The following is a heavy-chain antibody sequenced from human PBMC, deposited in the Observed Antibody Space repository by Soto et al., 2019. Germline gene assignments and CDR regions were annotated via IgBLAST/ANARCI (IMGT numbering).Heavy chain of an antibody. CDR1: GFTFSSYA. J-gene: IGHJ4*02. Sequence: EVQLLESGGGLVQPGGSLRLSCAASGFTFSSYAMSWVRQAPGKGLEWVSTISGSGGSTYYADSMKGRFTISRDNSKNTLYLQIDSLRAEDTAVYFSAKDPVYSYGLYYFDYWGQGTLVTVSS. CDR2: ISGSGGST. CDR3: AKDPVYSYGLYYFDY. D-gene: IGHD5-18*01. V-gene: IGHV3-23*01.